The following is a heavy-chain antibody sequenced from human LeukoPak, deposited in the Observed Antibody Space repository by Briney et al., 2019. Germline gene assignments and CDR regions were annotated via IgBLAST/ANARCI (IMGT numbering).Heavy chain of an antibody. J-gene: IGHJ4*02. CDR1: GFTVSSNY. CDR2: IYSGGST. CDR3: ARESYYGGNNFDY. D-gene: IGHD4-23*01. Sequence: RSGGSLRLSCAASGFTVSSNYMSWVRQAPGKGLEWVSVIYSGGSTYYADSVKGRFTISRDNSKNTLYLQMDSLRAEDTAVYYCARESYYGGNNFDYWGQGTLVTVSS. V-gene: IGHV3-66*01.